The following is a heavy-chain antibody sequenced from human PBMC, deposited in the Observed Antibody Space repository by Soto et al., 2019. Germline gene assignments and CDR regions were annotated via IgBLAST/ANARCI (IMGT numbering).Heavy chain of an antibody. V-gene: IGHV3-48*01. Sequence: GGSLRLSCAAAGFTFSSYSMNWVRQAPGKGLEWVSYISSSSSTRYYADSVKGRFTISRDNAKNSLYLQMNSLRAEDTAVYYCARVGPQLDFDYWGQGTLVTVSS. CDR2: ISSSSSTR. CDR3: ARVGPQLDFDY. J-gene: IGHJ4*02. CDR1: GFTFSSYS. D-gene: IGHD1-1*01.